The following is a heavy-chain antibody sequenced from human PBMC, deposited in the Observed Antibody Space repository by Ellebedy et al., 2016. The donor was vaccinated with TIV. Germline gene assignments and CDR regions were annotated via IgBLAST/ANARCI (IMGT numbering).Heavy chain of an antibody. J-gene: IGHJ4*02. V-gene: IGHV3-11*01. Sequence: GGSLRLSXAASGFTFSNYGMHWIRQAPGKGLEWVSYISSSGSTIYYADSVKGRFTISRDNAKNSLYLQMNSLRAEDTAVYYCARDTYYYDSSGLVEYWGQGTLVTVSS. D-gene: IGHD3-22*01. CDR1: GFTFSNYG. CDR3: ARDTYYYDSSGLVEY. CDR2: ISSSGSTI.